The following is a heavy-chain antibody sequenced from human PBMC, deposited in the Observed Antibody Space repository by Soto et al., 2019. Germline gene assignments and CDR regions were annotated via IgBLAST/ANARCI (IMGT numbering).Heavy chain of an antibody. V-gene: IGHV4-4*02. CDR3: ARGKFYAFDI. CDR1: GVSISIPNW. Sequence: QVQLQESGPGLVKPSGTLSLTCAVSGVSISIPNWWAWVRQAPGKGLEWIGEIDHSGTTNYNPSLNSRVPISLDRSKNQFSLRLTSVAAADTVVYFCARGKFYAFDIWGQGTMVTVSS. CDR2: IDHSGTT. J-gene: IGHJ3*02.